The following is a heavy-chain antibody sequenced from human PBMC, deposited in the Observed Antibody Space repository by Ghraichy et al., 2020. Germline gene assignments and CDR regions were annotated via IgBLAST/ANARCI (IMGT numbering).Heavy chain of an antibody. D-gene: IGHD3-3*01. J-gene: IGHJ4*02. CDR2: ISGSGGST. Sequence: GGSLRLSCAASGFTFSSYAMSWVRQAPGKGLECVSAISGSGGSTYYADSVKGRFTISRDNSKNTLYLQMNSLRAEDTAVYYCAKVLHPFWSGYYTTGVFDYWGQGTLVTVSS. V-gene: IGHV3-23*01. CDR3: AKVLHPFWSGYYTTGVFDY. CDR1: GFTFSSYA.